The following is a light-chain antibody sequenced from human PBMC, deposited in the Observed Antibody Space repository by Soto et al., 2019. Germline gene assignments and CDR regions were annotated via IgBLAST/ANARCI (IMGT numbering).Light chain of an antibody. CDR1: QSISSL. V-gene: IGKV1-12*01. J-gene: IGKJ4*01. CDR3: QHANSFPLT. Sequence: DIQMTQSPSSVSASVGDRVTITCRASQSISSLFAWYQQKPGKAPNLLIHTASSLQSGVPSRFSGSGSGTDFTLTISSLQPEDFASYYCQHANSFPLTFGGGTKVEIK. CDR2: TAS.